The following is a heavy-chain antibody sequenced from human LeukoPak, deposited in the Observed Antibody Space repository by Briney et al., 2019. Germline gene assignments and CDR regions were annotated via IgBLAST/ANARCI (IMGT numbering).Heavy chain of an antibody. V-gene: IGHV3-30*04. CDR3: ARPHGGYGSGSYYKATEISYYYYGMDV. CDR2: ISYDGSNK. D-gene: IGHD3-10*01. CDR1: GFTFSSYA. J-gene: IGHJ6*04. Sequence: GGSLRLSCAASGFTFSSYAMHWVRQAPGKGLEWVAVISYDGSNKYYADSVKGRFTISRDNSKNTLYLQMNSLRAEDTAVYYCARPHGGYGSGSYYKATEISYYYYGMDVWGKGTTVTVSS.